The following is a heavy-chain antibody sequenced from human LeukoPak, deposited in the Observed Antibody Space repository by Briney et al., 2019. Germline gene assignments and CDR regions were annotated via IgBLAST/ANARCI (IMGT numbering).Heavy chain of an antibody. D-gene: IGHD6-13*01. CDR3: VRGVGVSRFNYFDP. J-gene: IGHJ5*02. Sequence: GRSLTLSCAASGFTFSSFGMHWVRQAPGKGLEWVAVIWYDASNKYYVDSVKGRFTISRDNSKNTLFLQMNSLRDDDTAVYYCVRGVGVSRFNYFDPWGQGTLVIVSS. V-gene: IGHV3-33*01. CDR2: IWYDASNK. CDR1: GFTFSSFG.